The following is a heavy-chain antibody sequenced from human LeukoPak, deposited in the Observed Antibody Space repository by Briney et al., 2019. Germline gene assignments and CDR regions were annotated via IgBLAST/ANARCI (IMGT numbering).Heavy chain of an antibody. CDR1: GYTFSSFS. V-gene: IGHV3-21*01. J-gene: IGHJ4*02. D-gene: IGHD3-22*01. CDR2: ISVRSNYI. Sequence: GGSLRLSCAASGYTFSSFSIHWVRQAPGKGLEWVSSISVRSNYIYYADSVRGRFSISSDDARDSLYLQMNSLRAEDTAVYYCVRLRRNSDTSGYYYYYDFWGQGTLVTVSS. CDR3: VRLRRNSDTSGYYYYYDF.